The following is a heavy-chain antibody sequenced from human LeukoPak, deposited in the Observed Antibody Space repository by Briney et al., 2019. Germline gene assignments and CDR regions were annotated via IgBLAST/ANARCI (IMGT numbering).Heavy chain of an antibody. CDR3: ARAGTYSGYKVFDT. D-gene: IGHD5-12*01. V-gene: IGHV3-11*01. Sequence: PGGSLRLSCAASRFIFSNYYMSWIRQTPGKGLAWIANIGTDGSSENYADSAKGRFTISRDNARNSLFLQMSSLRVEDTAVYFCARAGTYSGYKVFDTWGQGTLVTVAS. J-gene: IGHJ5*02. CDR2: IGTDGSSE. CDR1: RFIFSNYY.